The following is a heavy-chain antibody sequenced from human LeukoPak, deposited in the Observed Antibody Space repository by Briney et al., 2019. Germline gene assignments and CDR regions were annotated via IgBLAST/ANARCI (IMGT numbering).Heavy chain of an antibody. D-gene: IGHD2-15*01. CDR3: ASGVVAANYYYGMDV. CDR2: INRSGST. J-gene: IGHJ6*02. V-gene: IGHV4-34*01. CDR1: GFTFSNYY. Sequence: PGGSLRLSCAASGFTFSNYYLSWVRQAPGKGLEWIGEINRSGSTNYNPSLKSRVTISVDTSNNQFSLKLSSVTAADTAVYYCASGVVAANYYYGMDVWGQGTTVTVSS.